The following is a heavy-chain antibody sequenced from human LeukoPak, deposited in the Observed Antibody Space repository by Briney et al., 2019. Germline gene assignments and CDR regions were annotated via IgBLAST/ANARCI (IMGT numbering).Heavy chain of an antibody. J-gene: IGHJ4*02. CDR3: ARDAEMATTYYFDY. Sequence: GGSLRLSCAASGFTFSSYSMNWVRQAPGKGLEWVSYISSSGSTIYYADSVKGRFTISRDNSKNTLYLQMNSLRPEDTAVYYCARDAEMATTYYFDYWGQGTLVTVSS. CDR1: GFTFSSYS. D-gene: IGHD5-24*01. V-gene: IGHV3-48*01. CDR2: ISSSGSTI.